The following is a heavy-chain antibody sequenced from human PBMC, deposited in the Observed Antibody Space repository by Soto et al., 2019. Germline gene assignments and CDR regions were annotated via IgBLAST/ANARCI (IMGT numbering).Heavy chain of an antibody. Sequence: QVQLQESGPGLVRPSQTLSLTCTVSGGSINSRGYYWTWIRQHPGKGLEWIGNIYYSGSIHFNPSLKSRLTMLVDTSETQFSLKLTAVTAADTAVYYCARQSEATGYFYGWFDPWGQGTLVTVSS. D-gene: IGHD3-9*01. J-gene: IGHJ5*02. CDR1: GGSINSRGYY. CDR2: IYYSGSI. V-gene: IGHV4-31*03. CDR3: ARQSEATGYFYGWFDP.